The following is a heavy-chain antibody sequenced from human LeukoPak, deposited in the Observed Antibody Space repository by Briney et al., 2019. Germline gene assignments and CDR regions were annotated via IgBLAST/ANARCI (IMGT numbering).Heavy chain of an antibody. D-gene: IGHD3-22*01. J-gene: IGHJ3*02. CDR1: GGSISSYY. V-gene: IGHV4-59*01. Sequence: PSETLSLTCTVSGGSISSYYWSWIRQPPGKGLEWIGYIYYSGSTNYNPSLKSRVTISVDTSKNQFSLKLSSVTAADTAVYYCARGGYGSSGYYYNAFDIWGQGTMVTVSS. CDR2: IYYSGST. CDR3: ARGGYGSSGYYYNAFDI.